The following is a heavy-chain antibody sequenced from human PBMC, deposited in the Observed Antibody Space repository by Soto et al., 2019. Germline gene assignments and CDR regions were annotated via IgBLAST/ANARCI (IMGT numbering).Heavy chain of an antibody. Sequence: QVQLQQSGAEVKRPGSSVKVSCKASGVSFNSYGFAWVRQAPGQGLEWLGKITPALHLTKYEQSFQGRVTITADTSTSTLYLELTSLTSKDTAVYYCAWMKMARLDHWGQGTLVTVSS. J-gene: IGHJ4*02. CDR3: AWMKMARLDH. CDR2: ITPALHLT. D-gene: IGHD2-2*03. CDR1: GVSFNSYG. V-gene: IGHV1-69*09.